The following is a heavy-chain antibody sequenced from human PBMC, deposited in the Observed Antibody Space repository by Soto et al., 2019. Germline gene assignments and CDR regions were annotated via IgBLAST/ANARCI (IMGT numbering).Heavy chain of an antibody. CDR2: VYHSWST. Sequence: SETLSLTCTVSGGSISSDYWNWIRQPPGKGLEWIGYVYHSWSTKYNPSLKSRVTISVDTSKNQLSLKLSSVTAADTAVYYCARFGTSPNGNWFDPWGHGTLVTVSS. J-gene: IGHJ5*02. D-gene: IGHD3-10*01. CDR1: GGSISSDY. V-gene: IGHV4-59*01. CDR3: ARFGTSPNGNWFDP.